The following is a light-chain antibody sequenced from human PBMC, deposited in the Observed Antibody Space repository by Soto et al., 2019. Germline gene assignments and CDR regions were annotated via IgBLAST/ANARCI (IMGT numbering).Light chain of an antibody. CDR3: QQYISSRP. CDR2: GAS. Sequence: EVGLTQSPGTLSLSQGERATLSCRASQSVGSGYFAWFQQKPGQAPRLLIYGASGRATGIPDRFGGSGSGTDFTLTISRLEPEDFAVYYCQQYISSRPFGQGTKV. CDR1: QSVGSGY. V-gene: IGKV3-20*01. J-gene: IGKJ1*01.